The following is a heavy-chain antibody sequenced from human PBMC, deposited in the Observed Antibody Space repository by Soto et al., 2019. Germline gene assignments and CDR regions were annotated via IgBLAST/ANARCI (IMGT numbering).Heavy chain of an antibody. V-gene: IGHV3-11*01. CDR1: GFTFSDYY. CDR3: ARGAGYYDFWSGYPKVGNAFDI. J-gene: IGHJ3*02. CDR2: ISSSGSTI. Sequence: QVQLVESGGGLVKPGGSLRLSCAASGFTFSDYYMSWIRQAPGKGLEWGSYISSSGSTIYYADSVKGRFTISRDNAKNSRYLQMNSLRAEDTAVYYCARGAGYYDFWSGYPKVGNAFDIWGQGTMVTVSS. D-gene: IGHD3-3*01.